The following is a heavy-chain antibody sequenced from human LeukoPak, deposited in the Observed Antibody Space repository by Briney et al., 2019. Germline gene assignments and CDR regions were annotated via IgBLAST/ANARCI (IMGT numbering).Heavy chain of an antibody. CDR3: ARTWDYDILTGPLYYYMDV. CDR1: GGSISSYY. V-gene: IGHV4-59*01. Sequence: SETLSLTCTVSGGSISSYYWSWIRQPPGKGLEWIGYIYYSGSTNYNPSLKSRVTIPVDTSKNQFSLKLSSVTAADTAVYYCARTWDYDILTGPLYYYMDVWGKGTTVTVSS. J-gene: IGHJ6*03. CDR2: IYYSGST. D-gene: IGHD3-9*01.